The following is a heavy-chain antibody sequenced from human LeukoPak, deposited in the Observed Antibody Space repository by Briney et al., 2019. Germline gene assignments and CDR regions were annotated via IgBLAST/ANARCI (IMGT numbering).Heavy chain of an antibody. V-gene: IGHV4-59*08. CDR2: IYYSGST. CDR1: GGSISSYY. Sequence: SETLFLTCTVSGGSISSYYWSWIRQPPGKGLEWIGYIYYSGSTNYNPSLKSRVTISVDTSKNQFSLKLSSVTAADTAVYYCARRGVVIRAGAAFDIWGQGTMVTVSS. J-gene: IGHJ3*02. D-gene: IGHD3-3*01. CDR3: ARRGVVIRAGAAFDI.